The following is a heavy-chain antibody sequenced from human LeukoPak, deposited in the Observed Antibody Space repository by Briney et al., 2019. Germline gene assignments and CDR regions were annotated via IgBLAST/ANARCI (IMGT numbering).Heavy chain of an antibody. D-gene: IGHD3-16*02. CDR2: ISSSSSCI. V-gene: IGHV3-21*01. CDR3: ARDLVATRLPRVIGPGY. CDR1: GFTFSSHS. Sequence: GGSLRLSCAASGFTFSSHSMNWVRQAPGKGLEWVSSISSSSSCIYYADSVKGRFTISRDNAKNSLYLQMNSLRAEDTAVYYCARDLVATRLPRVIGPGYWGQGTLVTVSS. J-gene: IGHJ4*02.